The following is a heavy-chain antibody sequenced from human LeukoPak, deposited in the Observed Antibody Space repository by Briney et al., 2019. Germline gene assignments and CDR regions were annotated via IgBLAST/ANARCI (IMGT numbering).Heavy chain of an antibody. J-gene: IGHJ4*02. CDR3: ARGSRATELFDY. Sequence: SETLSLTCTVSGGFISSYYWSWIRQPPGKGLEWIGYIYYSGSTNYNPSLKSRVTISVDTSKNQFSLKLSSVTAADTAVYYCARGSRATELFDYWGQGTLVTVYS. D-gene: IGHD1-26*01. V-gene: IGHV4-59*01. CDR1: GGFISSYY. CDR2: IYYSGST.